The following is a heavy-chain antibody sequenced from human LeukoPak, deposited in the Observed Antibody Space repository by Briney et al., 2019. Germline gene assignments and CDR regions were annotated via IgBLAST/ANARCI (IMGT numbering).Heavy chain of an antibody. CDR2: IYSGGST. Sequence: HPGGSLRLSCAASGFTVSSNYMSWVRQAPGKGLEWVSVIYSGGSTYYADSVKGRFTISRDNSKNTLYLQMNSLRAEDTAVYYCARLYDFWTAYSDYWGQGTLVTVSS. V-gene: IGHV3-53*01. D-gene: IGHD3-3*01. CDR3: ARLYDFWTAYSDY. CDR1: GFTVSSNY. J-gene: IGHJ4*02.